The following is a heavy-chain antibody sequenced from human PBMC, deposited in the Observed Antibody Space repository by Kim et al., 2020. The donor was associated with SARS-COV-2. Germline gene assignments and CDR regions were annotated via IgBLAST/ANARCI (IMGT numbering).Heavy chain of an antibody. CDR1: GYTFTSYA. V-gene: IGHV7-4-1*01. Sequence: ASVKVSCKASGYTFTSYAMNWVRQAPGQGVEWMGWINNNTGNPTYAQGFTGRFVFSLDTSVSTAYLQIRSLKAEDTAGYYCARDAEQWLVLFDYWGQGTLVTVSS. CDR2: INNNTGNP. CDR3: ARDAEQWLVLFDY. J-gene: IGHJ4*02. D-gene: IGHD6-19*01.